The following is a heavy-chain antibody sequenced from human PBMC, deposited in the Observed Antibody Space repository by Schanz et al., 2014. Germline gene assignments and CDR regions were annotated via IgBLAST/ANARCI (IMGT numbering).Heavy chain of an antibody. CDR1: GFTFSSYS. V-gene: IGHV3-23*04. CDR3: AKDLLYGAPMPLNHLDY. D-gene: IGHD2-2*01. Sequence: VQLVESGGGLVKPGGSLRLSCAASGFTFSSYSMNWVRQAPGKGLEWVSALSGSGGSTYYADSVKGRFTISRDNSKNILYLQMNSLRAEDTAVYYCAKDLLYGAPMPLNHLDYWGQGTLVTVSS. CDR2: LSGSGGST. J-gene: IGHJ4*02.